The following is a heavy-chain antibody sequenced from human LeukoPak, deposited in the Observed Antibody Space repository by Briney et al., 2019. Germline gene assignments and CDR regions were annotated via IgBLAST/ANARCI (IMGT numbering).Heavy chain of an antibody. D-gene: IGHD3-22*01. CDR3: SLGSSGYSMRVWLDY. CDR2: ISGSGGST. CDR1: GFTFSSYA. J-gene: IGHJ4*02. Sequence: GGSLRLSCAASGFTFSSYAMSWVRQAPGKGLEWVSAISGSGGSTYYADSVKGRFTVSRDNSKNTLYLQMNSLRAEDTAVYYCSLGSSGYSMRVWLDYWGQGTLVTVSS. V-gene: IGHV3-23*01.